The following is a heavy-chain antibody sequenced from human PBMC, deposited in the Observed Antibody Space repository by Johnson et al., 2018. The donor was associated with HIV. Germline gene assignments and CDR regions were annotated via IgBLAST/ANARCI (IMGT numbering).Heavy chain of an antibody. CDR2: ISYDGSNK. CDR3: ARAYTYGAFDI. Sequence: QVQLVESGGGVVQPGRSLRLSCAASGFTFSSYGMHWVRQAPGTGLEWMAVISYDGSNKYYADSVKGRFPISRDTSKNTLFLQMNSLRGEDTAVYFCARAYTYGAFDIWGQGTIGTVSS. V-gene: IGHV3-30*14. J-gene: IGHJ3*02. CDR1: GFTFSSYG. D-gene: IGHD5-18*01.